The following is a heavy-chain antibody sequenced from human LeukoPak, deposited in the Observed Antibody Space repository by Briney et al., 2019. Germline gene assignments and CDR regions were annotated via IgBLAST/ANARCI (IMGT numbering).Heavy chain of an antibody. Sequence: SGPTLVKPTQTLTLTCTFSGFSLSTSGVGVGWIRQPPGKALEWLVLIYWDDDKRYSPSLKSRLTITKDTSKNQVVLTMTNMDPVDTATYYCAHRSGSGWLLRFDPWGQGTLVTVSS. J-gene: IGHJ5*02. CDR3: AHRSGSGWLLRFDP. V-gene: IGHV2-5*02. D-gene: IGHD6-19*01. CDR2: IYWDDDK. CDR1: GFSLSTSGVG.